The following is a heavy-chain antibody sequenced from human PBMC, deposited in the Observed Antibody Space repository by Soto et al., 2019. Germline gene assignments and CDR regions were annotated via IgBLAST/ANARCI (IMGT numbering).Heavy chain of an antibody. CDR3: AKALGQYQLLCNWFDP. CDR2: ISGSGGST. Sequence: EVQLLESGGGLVQPGGSLRLSCAASGFTFSSYAMSWVRQAPGKGLEWVSAISGSGGSTYYADSVKGRFTISRDNSKNTLYLQMNSLRAEDTAVYYCAKALGQYQLLCNWFDPWGQGTLVTVSS. J-gene: IGHJ5*02. V-gene: IGHV3-23*01. D-gene: IGHD2-2*01. CDR1: GFTFSSYA.